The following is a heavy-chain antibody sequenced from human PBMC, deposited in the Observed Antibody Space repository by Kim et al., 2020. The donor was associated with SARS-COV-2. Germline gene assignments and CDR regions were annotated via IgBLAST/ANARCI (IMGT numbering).Heavy chain of an antibody. J-gene: IGHJ4*02. CDR3: AIQSTGRIAAAGTYWDY. V-gene: IGHV1-69*13. CDR1: GGTFSSYA. Sequence: SVKVSCKASGGTFSSYAISWVRQAPGQGLEWMGGIIPIFGTANYAQKFQGRVTITADESTSTAYMELSSLRSEDTAVYYCAIQSTGRIAAAGTYWDYWGQGTLVTVSS. CDR2: IIPIFGTA. D-gene: IGHD6-13*01.